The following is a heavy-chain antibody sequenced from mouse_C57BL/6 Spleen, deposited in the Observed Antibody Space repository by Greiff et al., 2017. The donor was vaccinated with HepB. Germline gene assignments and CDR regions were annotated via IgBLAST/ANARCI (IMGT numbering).Heavy chain of an antibody. CDR2: IRLKSDNYAT. CDR1: GFTFSNYW. CDR3: PVFFDY. V-gene: IGHV6-3*01. J-gene: IGHJ2*01. Sequence: DVQLQESGGGLVQPGGSMKLSCVASGFTFSNYWMNWVRQSPEKGLEWVAQIRLKSDNYATHYAESVKGRFTISRYDSKSSVYLQMNNLRAEDTGIYYCPVFFDYWGQGTPLTVSS.